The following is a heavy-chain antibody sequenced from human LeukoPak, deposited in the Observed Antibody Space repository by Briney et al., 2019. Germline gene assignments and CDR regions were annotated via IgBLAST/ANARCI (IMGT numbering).Heavy chain of an antibody. D-gene: IGHD5-12*01. CDR2: IIPIFGTA. CDR3: ARGRNNLDIPNFDY. CDR1: GGTFSSYA. V-gene: IGHV1-69*01. Sequence: GSSVKVSFKASGGTFSSYAISWVRQAPGQGLEWMGGIIPIFGTANYAQKFQGRVTITADESTSTAYMELSSLRSEDTAVYYCARGRNNLDIPNFDYWVEGTLVTVSS. J-gene: IGHJ4*02.